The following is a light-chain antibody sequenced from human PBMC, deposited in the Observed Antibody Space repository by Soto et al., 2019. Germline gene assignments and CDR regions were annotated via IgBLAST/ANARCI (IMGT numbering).Light chain of an antibody. Sequence: QSVLTQPASVSGSPGQSITISCTGTNGDVGGFNSVSWYRQYPGKAPKLMIYNVGDRPSGVSSRFSGSKSGSTASLPISGLQAEDEADYYCTSYPSTNSLVFGGGTQLTVL. CDR1: NGDVGGFNS. V-gene: IGLV2-14*03. CDR3: TSYPSTNSLV. CDR2: NVG. J-gene: IGLJ2*01.